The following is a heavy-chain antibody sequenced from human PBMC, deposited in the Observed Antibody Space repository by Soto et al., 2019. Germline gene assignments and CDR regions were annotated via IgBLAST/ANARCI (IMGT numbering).Heavy chain of an antibody. Sequence: ESGGGLVKPGGSLRLSCAASGFTFSDYYMSWIRQAPGKGLEWVSYISSSGSTIYYADSVKGRFTISRDNAKNSLYLQMNSKRDEDTAVYYCARESATDFRDCCYYYMDVWGKGTTVTVSS. CDR3: ARESATDFRDCCYYYMDV. CDR1: GFTFSDYY. J-gene: IGHJ6*03. D-gene: IGHD3-3*01. CDR2: ISSSGSTI. V-gene: IGHV3-11*01.